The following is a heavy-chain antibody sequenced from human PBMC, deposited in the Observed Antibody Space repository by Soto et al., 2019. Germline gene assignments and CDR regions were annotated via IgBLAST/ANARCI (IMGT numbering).Heavy chain of an antibody. CDR2: IIPIFGTA. J-gene: IGHJ4*02. CDR3: ARGSSLYSSSWYYFDY. CDR1: GGTFSSYA. V-gene: IGHV1-69*01. Sequence: QVQLVQSGAEVKKPGSSVKVSCKASGGTFSSYAISWVRQAPGQGLEWMGGIIPIFGTANYAQKFQGRVTITADYSTSTAYMELSSLRFEDTAVYYCARGSSLYSSSWYYFDYWGQGTLVTVSS. D-gene: IGHD6-13*01.